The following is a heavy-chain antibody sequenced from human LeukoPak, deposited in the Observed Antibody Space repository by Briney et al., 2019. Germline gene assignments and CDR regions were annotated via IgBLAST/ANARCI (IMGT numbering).Heavy chain of an antibody. CDR1: GFTFSSYG. CDR3: AKNSYGY. D-gene: IGHD5-18*01. CDR2: ISYDGSNK. Sequence: PGGFLRLSCAASGFTFSSYGMHWVRQAPGKGLEWVAVISYDGSNKYYADSVKGRFTISRDNSKNTLYLQMNSLRAEDTAVYYCAKNSYGYWGQGTLVTVSS. V-gene: IGHV3-30*18. J-gene: IGHJ4*02.